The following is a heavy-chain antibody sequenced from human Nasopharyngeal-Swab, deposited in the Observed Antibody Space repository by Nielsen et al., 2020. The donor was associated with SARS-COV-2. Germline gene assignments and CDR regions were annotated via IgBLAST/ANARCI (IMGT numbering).Heavy chain of an antibody. V-gene: IGHV1-18*01. Sequence: WVRQAPGQGLEWVGWISAYNGNANYAQKLQGRVTMTTDTSTSTAYMELRSLRSDDTAVYYCARVGTTGTTAFDYWGQGTLVTVSS. CDR3: ARVGTTGTTAFDY. CDR2: ISAYNGNA. J-gene: IGHJ4*02. D-gene: IGHD1-1*01.